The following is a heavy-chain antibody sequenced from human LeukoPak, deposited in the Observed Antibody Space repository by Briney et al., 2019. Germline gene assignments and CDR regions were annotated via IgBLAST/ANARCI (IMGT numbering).Heavy chain of an antibody. CDR1: GFTFSGYA. D-gene: IGHD5-12*01. V-gene: IGHV3-30-3*01. CDR2: ISYDGSNK. J-gene: IGHJ4*02. Sequence: GGSLRLSCAASGFTFSGYAMHWVRQAPGKGLEWVAVISYDGSNKYYADSVKGRFTISRDNSKNTLYLQMNSLRAEDTAVYYCARDRAVATSHYFAYWGQGTLVTVSS. CDR3: ARDRAVATSHYFAY.